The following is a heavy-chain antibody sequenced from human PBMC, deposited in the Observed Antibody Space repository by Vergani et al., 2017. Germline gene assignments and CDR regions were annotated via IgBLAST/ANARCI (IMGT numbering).Heavy chain of an antibody. D-gene: IGHD6-19*01. CDR2: ISSSSSTI. CDR1: GFTFSSYS. CDR3: AKDHSSGWLY. V-gene: IGHV3-48*01. J-gene: IGHJ4*02. Sequence: EVQLVESGGGLVQPGGSLRLSCAASGFTFSSYSLNWVRQAPGKGLEWVSYISSSSSTIYYADSVKGRFTISRDNAKNSLYLQMNSLRAEDTAVYYCAKDHSSGWLYWGQGTLVTVSS.